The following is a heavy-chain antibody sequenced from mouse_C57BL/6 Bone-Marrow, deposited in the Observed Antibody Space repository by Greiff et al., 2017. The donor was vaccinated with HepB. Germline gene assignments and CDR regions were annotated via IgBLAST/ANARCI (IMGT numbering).Heavy chain of an antibody. V-gene: IGHV2-4*01. CDR2: IWSGGST. Sequence: VQLQESGPGLVQPSQSLSITCTVSGFSLTSYGVHWVRQPPGKGLEWLGVIWSGGSTDYNAAFISRLSISKDNSKSQVFFKMNSLQADDTAIYYCAKFYEYYGSSYDAMDYWGQGTSVTVSS. CDR1: GFSLTSYG. CDR3: AKFYEYYGSSYDAMDY. D-gene: IGHD1-1*01. J-gene: IGHJ4*01.